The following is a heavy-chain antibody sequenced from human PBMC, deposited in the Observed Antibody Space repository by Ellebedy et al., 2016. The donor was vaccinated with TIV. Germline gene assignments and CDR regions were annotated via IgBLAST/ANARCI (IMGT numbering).Heavy chain of an antibody. CDR1: GGSISSYY. CDR3: ARGDYGDSPDYYYGMDV. CDR2: IYYSGST. D-gene: IGHD4-17*01. Sequence: SETLSLTCTVSGGSISSYYWSWIRQPPGKGLEWIEYIYYSGSTNYNPSLKSRVTISVDTSKNQFSLKLSSVTAADTAVYYCARGDYGDSPDYYYGMDVWGQGTTVTVSS. J-gene: IGHJ6*02. V-gene: IGHV4-59*01.